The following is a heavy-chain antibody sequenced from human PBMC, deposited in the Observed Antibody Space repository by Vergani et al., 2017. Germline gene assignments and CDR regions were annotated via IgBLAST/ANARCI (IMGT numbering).Heavy chain of an antibody. J-gene: IGHJ5*02. D-gene: IGHD3-10*02. CDR2: ISYDGSNK. V-gene: IGHV3-30*04. Sequence: VQLVESGGGLVQPGRSLRLSCAASGFTFSSYAMHWVRQAPGKGLEWVAVISYDGSNKYYADSVKGRFTISRDNSKNTLYLQMNSLRAEDTAVYYCARDNDYYVLNWFDPWGQGTLVTVSS. CDR1: GFTFSSYA. CDR3: ARDNDYYVLNWFDP.